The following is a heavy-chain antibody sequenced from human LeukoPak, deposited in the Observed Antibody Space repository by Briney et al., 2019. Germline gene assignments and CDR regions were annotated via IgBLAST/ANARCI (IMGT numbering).Heavy chain of an antibody. D-gene: IGHD3-10*01. CDR1: GGSFSGYY. J-gene: IGHJ1*01. CDR2: INHSGST. V-gene: IGHV4-34*01. CDR3: ARVGGRYYYGSGSYYSEYFQH. Sequence: SSETLSLTCAVYGGSFSGYYWSWIRQPPGKGLEWIGEINHSGSTNYNPSLKSRVTISVDTSKNQFSLKLSSVTAADTAVYYCARVGGRYYYGSGSYYSEYFQHWGQGTLVTVSS.